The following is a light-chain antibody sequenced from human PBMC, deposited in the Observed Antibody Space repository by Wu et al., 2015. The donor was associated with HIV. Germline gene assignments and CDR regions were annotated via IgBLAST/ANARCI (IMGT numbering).Light chain of an antibody. Sequence: AIQITQSPSSLSASTGDTVNITCQTSQHIRSALAWYRQKPGKVPELLIYATSTLHRGVPSRFIGSGSGTGFTLTISCLQSEGLATFYCQQYDTFPLTFGGGTKVDIK. J-gene: IGKJ4*01. CDR1: QHIRSA. V-gene: IGKV1D-8*02. CDR2: ATS. CDR3: QQYDTFPLT.